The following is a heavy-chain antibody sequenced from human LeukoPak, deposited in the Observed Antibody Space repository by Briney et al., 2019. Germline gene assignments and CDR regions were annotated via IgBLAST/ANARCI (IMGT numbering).Heavy chain of an antibody. J-gene: IGHJ4*02. CDR2: INHSGST. V-gene: IGHV4-34*01. D-gene: IGHD5-12*01. CDR1: GGSFSGYY. CDR3: ARLGYSGYWGRDY. Sequence: SETLSLTCAVYGGSFSGYYWSWIRQPSGKGLEWIGEINHSGSTNYNPSLKSRVTISVDTSKNQFSLKLSSVTAADTAVYYCARLGYSGYWGRDYWGQGTLVTVSS.